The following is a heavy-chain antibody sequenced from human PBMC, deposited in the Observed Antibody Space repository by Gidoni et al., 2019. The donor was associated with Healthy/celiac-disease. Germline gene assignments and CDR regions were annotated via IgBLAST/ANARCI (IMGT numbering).Heavy chain of an antibody. CDR1: GGSFSGYY. D-gene: IGHD6-13*01. CDR2: SNHSGRT. V-gene: IGHV4-34*01. CDR3: ARGEEQQLVPFRWFDP. J-gene: IGHJ5*02. Sequence: QVQLQQWGAGLLKPSETLPLTRAVYGGSFSGYYWTWIRQTPGKGLTWIGESNHSGRTNHNPSLKSRVTISVDTSKNQFSLKLSSVTAADTAVYYCARGEEQQLVPFRWFDPWGQGTLVTVSS.